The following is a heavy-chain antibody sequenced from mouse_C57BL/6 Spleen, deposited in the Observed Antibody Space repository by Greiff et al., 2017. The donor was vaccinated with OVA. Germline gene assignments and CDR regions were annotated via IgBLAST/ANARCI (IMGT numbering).Heavy chain of an antibody. J-gene: IGHJ2*01. CDR3: VRHAVTGNYFDY. CDR2: IRSKSNNYAT. D-gene: IGHD4-1*01. CDR1: GFSFNTYA. Sequence: EVMLVESGGGLVQPKGSLKLSCAASGFSFNTYAMNWVRQAPGKGLEWVARIRSKSNNYATYYADSVKDRFTISRDDSESMLYLQMNNLKTEDTAMYYCVRHAVTGNYFDYWGQGTTLTVSS. V-gene: IGHV10-1*01.